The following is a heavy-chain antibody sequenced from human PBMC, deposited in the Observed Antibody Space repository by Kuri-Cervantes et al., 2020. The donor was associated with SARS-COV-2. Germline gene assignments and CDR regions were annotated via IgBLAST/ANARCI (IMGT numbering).Heavy chain of an antibody. CDR3: ARSGSSWYFWERLLFDY. CDR2: IKQDGSEK. CDR1: GFTFSSYW. Sequence: ETLSLTCAASGFTFSSYWMSWVRQAPGKGLEWVANIKQDGSEKYYVDSVKGRFTISRDNAKNSLYLQMNSLRAEDTAVYYCARSGSSWYFWERLLFDYWGQGTLVTVSS. J-gene: IGHJ4*02. D-gene: IGHD6-13*01. V-gene: IGHV3-7*01.